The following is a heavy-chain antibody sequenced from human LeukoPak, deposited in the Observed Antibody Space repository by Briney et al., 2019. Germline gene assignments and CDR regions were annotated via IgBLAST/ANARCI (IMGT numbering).Heavy chain of an antibody. J-gene: IGHJ4*02. Sequence: ASVKVSCKASVVTFSCYAISLVRQAPGQGLEWMGGIIPLFGTANYVQKFQGRGTITADEYTCTADMELSSLRSEDTAVYYCARALYGYGDDYWGQGTLVTVSS. CDR2: IIPLFGTA. D-gene: IGHD4-17*01. V-gene: IGHV1-69*13. CDR3: ARALYGYGDDY. CDR1: VVTFSCYA.